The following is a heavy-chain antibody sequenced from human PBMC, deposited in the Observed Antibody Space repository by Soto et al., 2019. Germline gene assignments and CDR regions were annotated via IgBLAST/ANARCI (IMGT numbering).Heavy chain of an antibody. J-gene: IGHJ4*02. CDR3: TKVVGLYDFWSGPLHFDL. CDR1: GFIFDDFA. Sequence: ESGGGLVQPGRSLRLSCAGSGFIFDDFAIHLVRQAPGKGLEWVSGISWNSDSIGYADSVKGRFTISRDNTKNALYLQMNSLRVEDTALYYCTKVVGLYDFWSGPLHFDLWGQGTLVTVSS. V-gene: IGHV3-9*01. D-gene: IGHD3-3*01. CDR2: ISWNSDSI.